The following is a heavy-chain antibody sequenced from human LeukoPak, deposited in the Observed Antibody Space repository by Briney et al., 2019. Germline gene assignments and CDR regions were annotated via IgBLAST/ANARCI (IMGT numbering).Heavy chain of an antibody. J-gene: IGHJ4*02. Sequence: GASVKVSCKASGYTFTGYYMHWVRQAPGQGLEWMGWINPNSGGTNYAQKFQGRVTMTRNTSISTAYMELSRLRSDDTAVYYCARDRNIISSSWPQIPFDYWGQGTLVTVSS. CDR3: ARDRNIISSSWPQIPFDY. CDR2: INPNSGGT. CDR1: GYTFTGYY. D-gene: IGHD6-13*01. V-gene: IGHV1-2*02.